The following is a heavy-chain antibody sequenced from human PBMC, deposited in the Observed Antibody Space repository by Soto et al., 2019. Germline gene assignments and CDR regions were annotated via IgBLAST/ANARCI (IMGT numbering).Heavy chain of an antibody. Sequence: PGESLKISCAASGFTFSSYAMHWVRQAPGKGLEWVAVISYDGSNKYYADSVKGRFTISRDNSKNTLYLQMNSLRAEDTAVYYCARDYRYFDYWGQGTLVTVSS. V-gene: IGHV3-30-3*01. CDR2: ISYDGSNK. CDR3: ARDYRYFDY. J-gene: IGHJ4*02. CDR1: GFTFSSYA.